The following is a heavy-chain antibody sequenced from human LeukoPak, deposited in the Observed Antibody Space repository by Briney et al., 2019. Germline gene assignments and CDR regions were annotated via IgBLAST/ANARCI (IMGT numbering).Heavy chain of an antibody. D-gene: IGHD2-2*01. V-gene: IGHV1-46*01. J-gene: IGHJ4*02. CDR3: ARVTPPYCSSTSCYLDY. Sequence: ASVKVSCKASGYTFTSYYMHWVRQAPGQGLEWMGIINPSGGSTSYAQKFQGRVTMTRDTSTSTVYMELSSLRSEDTAVYYCARVTPPYCSSTSCYLDYWGQGTLVTVSS. CDR2: INPSGGST. CDR1: GYTFTSYY.